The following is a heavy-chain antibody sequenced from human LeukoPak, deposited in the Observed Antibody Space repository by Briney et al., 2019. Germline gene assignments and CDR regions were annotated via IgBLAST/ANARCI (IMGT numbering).Heavy chain of an antibody. Sequence: GGSLRLSCAASGFTFDDYAMHWVRQAPGKGLEWVSGISWNSGSIGYADSVKGRFTISRDNAKNSVYLQMNSLRGEDTAVYYCVRGGTTSYDYWGQGTLVTVSS. V-gene: IGHV3-9*01. CDR3: VRGGTTSYDY. CDR2: ISWNSGSI. CDR1: GFTFDDYA. J-gene: IGHJ4*02. D-gene: IGHD1-7*01.